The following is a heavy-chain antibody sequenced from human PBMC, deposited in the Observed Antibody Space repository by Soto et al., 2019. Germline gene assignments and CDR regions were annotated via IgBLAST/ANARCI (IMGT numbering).Heavy chain of an antibody. CDR1: GFTFSSYA. CDR3: PCGPSAICVG. V-gene: IGHV3-30-3*01. Sequence: QVQLVESGGGVVQPGRSLRLSCAASGFTFSSYAMHWVRQAPGKGLEWVAVISYDGSNKYYADSVKGRFTISRDNSKNTLYLQMNSLRAEDTAVYYCPCGPSAICVGWGQGTLVTVSS. D-gene: IGHD5-18*01. CDR2: ISYDGSNK. J-gene: IGHJ4*02.